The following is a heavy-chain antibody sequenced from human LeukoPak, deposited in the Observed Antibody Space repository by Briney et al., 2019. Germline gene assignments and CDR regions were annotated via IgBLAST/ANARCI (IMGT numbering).Heavy chain of an antibody. J-gene: IGHJ4*02. V-gene: IGHV4-59*11. CDR3: ARDRGYCSSTSCYTRFDY. CDR2: IYYSGST. Sequence: SETLSLTCTVSGGSISSHYWSWIRQPPGKGLEWIGYIYYSGSTNYNPSLKSRVTISVDTSKNQFSLTLSSVTAADTAVYYCARDRGYCSSTSCYTRFDYWGQGTLVTVSS. D-gene: IGHD2-2*02. CDR1: GGSISSHY.